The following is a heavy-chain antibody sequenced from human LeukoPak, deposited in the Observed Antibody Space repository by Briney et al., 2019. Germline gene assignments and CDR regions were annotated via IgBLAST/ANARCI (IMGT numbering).Heavy chain of an antibody. Sequence: GGSLRLSCAASGFTFSDYYMSWIRQAPGKGLEWVSYISSSGSTIYYADSVKGRFTISRDNAKNSLYLQMHSLRAEDTAVYYCARDHHRRHYDSQARDVFDIWGQGTMVAVSS. D-gene: IGHD3-22*01. CDR3: ARDHHRRHYDSQARDVFDI. V-gene: IGHV3-11*04. J-gene: IGHJ3*02. CDR1: GFTFSDYY. CDR2: ISSSGSTI.